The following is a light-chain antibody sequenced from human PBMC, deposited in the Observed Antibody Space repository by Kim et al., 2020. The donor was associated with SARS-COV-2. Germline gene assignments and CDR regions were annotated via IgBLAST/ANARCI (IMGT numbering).Light chain of an antibody. V-gene: IGKV1-16*02. CDR2: ASS. CDR1: QDVSNF. Sequence: ASGGDSVTITCRASQDVSNFLAWFQQRPGEAPKSLIYASSSLRSGVPSHFSGSGSGTDFTLTIGSLQPEDFATYYCQQYLSYPLTFGQGTKVDIK. J-gene: IGKJ1*01. CDR3: QQYLSYPLT.